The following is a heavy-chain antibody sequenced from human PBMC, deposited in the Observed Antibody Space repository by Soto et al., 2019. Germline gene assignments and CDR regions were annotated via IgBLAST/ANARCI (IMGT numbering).Heavy chain of an antibody. J-gene: IGHJ4*02. CDR3: GRVGQVLAETFDS. D-gene: IGHD3-3*01. V-gene: IGHV1-46*01. CDR2: INPRDGKT. CDR1: GYPFTSQD. Sequence: ASVKVSCKASGYPFTSQDIHWVRHAPGQGFQWMGIINPRDGKTTYAQNFQGTITMTRDTSTSTLYLELTSLISDDTAVYYCGRVGQVLAETFDSWGQGTLVTVSS.